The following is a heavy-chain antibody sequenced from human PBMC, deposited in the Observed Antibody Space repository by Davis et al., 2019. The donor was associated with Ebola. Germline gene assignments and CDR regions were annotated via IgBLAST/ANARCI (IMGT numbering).Heavy chain of an antibody. Sequence: GGSLRLSCAASGFTFSSYGMHWVRQAPGKGLEWVAVISYDGSNKYYADSVKGRFTISRDNSKNTLYLQMNSLRAEDTAVYYCARVGVPYYYYYGMDVWGQGTTVTVSS. CDR3: ARVGVPYYYYYGMDV. D-gene: IGHD3-10*01. V-gene: IGHV3-30*03. CDR2: ISYDGSNK. CDR1: GFTFSSYG. J-gene: IGHJ6*02.